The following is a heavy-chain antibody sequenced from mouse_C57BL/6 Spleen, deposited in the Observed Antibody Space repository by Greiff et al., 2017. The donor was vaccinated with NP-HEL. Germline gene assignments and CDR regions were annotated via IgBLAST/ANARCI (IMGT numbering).Heavy chain of an antibody. V-gene: IGHV1-18*01. Sequence: LMESGPELVKPGASVKIPCKASGYTFTDYNMDWVKQSHGKSLEWIGDINPNNGGTIYNQKFKGKATLTVDKSSSTAYMELRSLTSEDTAVYYCARFHYDYAWFAYWGQGTLVTVSA. D-gene: IGHD2-4*01. J-gene: IGHJ3*01. CDR2: INPNNGGT. CDR3: ARFHYDYAWFAY. CDR1: GYTFTDYN.